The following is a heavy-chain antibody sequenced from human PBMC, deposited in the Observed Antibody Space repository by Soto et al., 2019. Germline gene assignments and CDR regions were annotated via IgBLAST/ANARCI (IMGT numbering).Heavy chain of an antibody. J-gene: IGHJ6*02. Sequence: GGSLRLSCAASGFTFSSYRMSWVRQAPGKGLERVANIKQDGSEKYYVDSVKGRFTISRDNAKNSLYLQMNSLRAEDTAVYYCARVAIFGVVPPRCCYGVDGWGQGATVTVSS. CDR3: ARVAIFGVVPPRCCYGVDG. CDR2: IKQDGSEK. CDR1: GFTFSSYR. D-gene: IGHD3-3*01. V-gene: IGHV3-7*03.